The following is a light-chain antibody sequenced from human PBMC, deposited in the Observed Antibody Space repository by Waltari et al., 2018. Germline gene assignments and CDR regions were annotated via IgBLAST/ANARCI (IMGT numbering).Light chain of an antibody. CDR3: ATWDDSLGGFYV. V-gene: IGLV1-47*01. J-gene: IGLJ1*01. CDR1: SSNIGSNS. CDR2: ASD. Sequence: QSVLTQSSPTSGTPGQRVSIPCSGTSSNIGSNSVYWYQHLPGAAPKLLIYASDKRPSGVPDRLSGSKSGTSASLAISGLRSEDEADYYCATWDDSLGGFYVFGTGTKVTVL.